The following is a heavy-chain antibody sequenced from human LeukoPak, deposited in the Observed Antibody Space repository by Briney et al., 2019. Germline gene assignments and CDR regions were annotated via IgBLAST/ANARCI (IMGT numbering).Heavy chain of an antibody. J-gene: IGHJ3*02. V-gene: IGHV4-59*11. D-gene: IGHD3-22*01. Sequence: SETLSLTCTVSGGSISSHYWSWIRQPPGKGLEWIGYIYYSGSTNYNPSLKSRVTISVDTSKSQFSLKLSSVTAADTAVYYCASYVWPRGSGYAPDAFDIWGQGTMVTVSS. CDR2: IYYSGST. CDR1: GGSISSHY. CDR3: ASYVWPRGSGYAPDAFDI.